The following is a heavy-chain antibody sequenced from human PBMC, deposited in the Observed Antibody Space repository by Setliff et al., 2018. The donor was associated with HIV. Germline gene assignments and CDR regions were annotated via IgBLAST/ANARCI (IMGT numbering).Heavy chain of an antibody. J-gene: IGHJ4*02. V-gene: IGHV4-4*02. CDR1: GGSISSSNW. CDR3: AKNLYRSGWSPLDY. D-gene: IGHD6-13*01. CDR2: IYHSGSA. Sequence: SETLSLTCAVSGGSISSSNWWSWVRQPPGKGLEWIGEIYHSGSANYNPSLKSRVIISIDKSKNKFSLKVSSVTAADTAVYYCAKNLYRSGWSPLDYWGQGTLVTVSS.